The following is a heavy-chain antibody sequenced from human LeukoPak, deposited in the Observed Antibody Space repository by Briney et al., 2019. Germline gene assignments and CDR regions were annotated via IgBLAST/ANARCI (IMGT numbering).Heavy chain of an antibody. D-gene: IGHD3-3*01. V-gene: IGHV3-74*01. CDR2: INSDGSST. CDR3: ARDGVTIYYFDY. Sequence: GGSLRLSCAASGFTFSSYWRHWVRQAPGKGLVWVSRINSDGSSTTYADSVNGRFTISRDNATNTRYLQMNSLRAEDTAVYDCARDGVTIYYFDYWGQGTLVTVSS. J-gene: IGHJ4*02. CDR1: GFTFSSYW.